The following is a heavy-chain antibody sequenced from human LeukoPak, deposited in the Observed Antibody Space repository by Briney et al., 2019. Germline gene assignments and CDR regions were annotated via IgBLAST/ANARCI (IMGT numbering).Heavy chain of an antibody. CDR3: ARDLFGVTIFGVVIPPYYFDY. CDR1: GYTFTGYY. Sequence: GASVKVSCKASGYTFTGYYMHWVRQAPGQGLEWMGWINPNSGGTNYAQKLQGRVTMTTDTSTSTAYMELRSLRSDDTAVYYCARDLFGVTIFGVVIPPYYFDYWGQGTLVTVSS. D-gene: IGHD3-3*01. V-gene: IGHV1-2*02. CDR2: INPNSGGT. J-gene: IGHJ4*02.